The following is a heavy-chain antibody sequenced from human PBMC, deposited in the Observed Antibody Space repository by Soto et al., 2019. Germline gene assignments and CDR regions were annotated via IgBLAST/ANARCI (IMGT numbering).Heavy chain of an antibody. D-gene: IGHD2-15*01. CDR1: GCSISSGGYY. Sequence: SENLSLTCTVSGCSISSGGYYWSWIRQPPGKGLEWIGEINHSGSTNYNPSLKSRVTISVDTSKNQFSLKLSSVTAADTAVYYCARGTRYCSGGSCPGGYYYGMDVWGQGTTVTVSS. CDR2: INHSGST. CDR3: ARGTRYCSGGSCPGGYYYGMDV. J-gene: IGHJ6*02. V-gene: IGHV4-39*07.